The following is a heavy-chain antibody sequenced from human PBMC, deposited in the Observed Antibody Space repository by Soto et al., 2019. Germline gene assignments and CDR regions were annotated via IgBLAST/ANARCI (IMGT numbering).Heavy chain of an antibody. J-gene: IGHJ4*02. CDR2: IYHSGST. CDR3: ARLRGYSYGLIDY. D-gene: IGHD5-18*01. CDR1: GGSISTNGYY. Sequence: SETLSLTRIVSGGSISTNGYYWGWIRQPPGKGLEWIGSIYHSGSTYYNPSLRSRVTISVDTPDNQLSLKLRSVTAADTAVYYCARLRGYSYGLIDYWGQGTLVTVSS. V-gene: IGHV4-39*01.